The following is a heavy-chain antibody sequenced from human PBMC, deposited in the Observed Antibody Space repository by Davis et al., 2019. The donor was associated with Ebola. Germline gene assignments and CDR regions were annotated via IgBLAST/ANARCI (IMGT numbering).Heavy chain of an antibody. Sequence: ASVKVSCKASGYTFTGYYMHWVRQAPGQGLEWMGWINPNSGGTNYAQKFQGRVTMTRDTSISTAYMELSRLRSDDTAVYYCARDMAVRGVIQNSADYWGQGTLVTVSS. CDR1: GYTFTGYY. D-gene: IGHD3-10*01. CDR3: ARDMAVRGVIQNSADY. CDR2: INPNSGGT. V-gene: IGHV1-2*02. J-gene: IGHJ4*02.